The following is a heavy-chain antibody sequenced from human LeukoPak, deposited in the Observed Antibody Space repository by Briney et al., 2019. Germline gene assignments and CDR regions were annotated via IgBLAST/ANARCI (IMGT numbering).Heavy chain of an antibody. CDR1: GGSFSGYY. CDR2: INHSGST. Sequence: SETLSLTCAVYGGSFSGYYWSWIRHPPPKGLEWIGEINHSGSTNYNPSLKSRVTISVDTSKNQFSLTLSSVTAADTGVYYCARGRGSGWGKSGYFDYWGQGTLVTVSS. V-gene: IGHV4-34*01. CDR3: ARGRGSGWGKSGYFDY. D-gene: IGHD6-19*01. J-gene: IGHJ4*02.